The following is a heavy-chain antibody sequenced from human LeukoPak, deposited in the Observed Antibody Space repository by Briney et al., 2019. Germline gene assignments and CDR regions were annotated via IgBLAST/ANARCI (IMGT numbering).Heavy chain of an antibody. V-gene: IGHV3-7*01. Sequence: TGGSLRLSCAASGFTFSDYYMSWVRQAPGRGLEWVANIKQDGSEKYYVDSVKGRFTISRDNAKNSLSLQMNSLRAEDMAVYYCARYSYSHGYFDYWGQGTLVTVSS. CDR3: ARYSYSHGYFDY. CDR2: IKQDGSEK. D-gene: IGHD5-18*01. J-gene: IGHJ4*02. CDR1: GFTFSDYY.